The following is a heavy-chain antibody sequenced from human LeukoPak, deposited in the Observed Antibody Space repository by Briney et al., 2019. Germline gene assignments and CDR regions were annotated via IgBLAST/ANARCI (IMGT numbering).Heavy chain of an antibody. CDR1: GYTFTSYG. CDR2: ISAYNGNT. CDR3: ARVSYYYDSSGYYYVYMFDY. D-gene: IGHD3-22*01. V-gene: IGHV1-18*01. Sequence: PGASVKVSCKASGYTFTSYGISWVRQAPGQGLEWMGWISAYNGNTNYAQKLQGRVTMTTDTSTSTAYMELRSLRSDDTAVYYCARVSYYYDSSGYYYVYMFDYWGQGTLVTVSS. J-gene: IGHJ4*02.